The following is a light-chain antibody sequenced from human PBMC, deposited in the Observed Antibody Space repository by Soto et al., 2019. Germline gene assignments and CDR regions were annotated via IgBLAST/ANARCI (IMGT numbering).Light chain of an antibody. J-gene: IGLJ1*01. CDR2: EVS. Sequence: SLLRHPASVSCAPGHSITISCAGTSSDFGDYDYVSWYLQHPGKVPKLMIYEVSNRPSGVSNRFSGSKSGNTASLTISGLQAEDQADYYCSSYTGSSHIVFGNGTRVTVL. V-gene: IGLV2-14*01. CDR3: SSYTGSSHIV. CDR1: SSDFGDYDY.